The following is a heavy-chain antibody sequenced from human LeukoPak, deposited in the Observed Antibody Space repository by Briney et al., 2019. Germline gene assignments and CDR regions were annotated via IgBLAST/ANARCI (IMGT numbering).Heavy chain of an antibody. D-gene: IGHD3-22*01. CDR1: GGTFSSYA. V-gene: IGHV1-8*03. CDR3: ARTRGWRWLFPLDY. CDR2: MNPNSGNT. Sequence: ASVKVSCKASGGTFSSYAISWVRQAPGQGLEWMGWMNPNSGNTGYAQKFQGRVTITRNTSISTAYMELSSLRSEDTAVYYCARTRGWRWLFPLDYWGQGTLVTVSS. J-gene: IGHJ4*02.